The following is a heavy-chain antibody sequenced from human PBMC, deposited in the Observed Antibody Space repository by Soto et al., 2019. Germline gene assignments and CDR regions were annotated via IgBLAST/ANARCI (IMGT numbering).Heavy chain of an antibody. CDR1: GGSFSGYY. CDR2: INHSGST. CDR3: ARVPIENWNDVYYYYYYGMDV. Sequence: SETLSLTCAVYGGSFSGYYWSWIRQPPGKGLEWIGEINHSGSTNYNPSLKSRVTISVDTSKNQFSLKLSSVTAADTAVYYCARVPIENWNDVYYYYYYGMDVWGQGTTVTV. V-gene: IGHV4-34*01. J-gene: IGHJ6*02. D-gene: IGHD1-1*01.